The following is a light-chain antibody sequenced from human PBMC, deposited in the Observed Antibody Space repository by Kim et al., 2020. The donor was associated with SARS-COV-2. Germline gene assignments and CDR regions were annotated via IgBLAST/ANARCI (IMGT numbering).Light chain of an antibody. J-gene: IGKJ5*01. CDR1: QDNSNH. Sequence: AASVGDRVTITCQASQDNSNHLNWYQQKQGKAPKLLMYDASNVETGVPSRFSGSGSGTDFTFTISSLQPEDIATYYCQQYDNLITFGQGTRLEIK. CDR2: DAS. CDR3: QQYDNLIT. V-gene: IGKV1-33*01.